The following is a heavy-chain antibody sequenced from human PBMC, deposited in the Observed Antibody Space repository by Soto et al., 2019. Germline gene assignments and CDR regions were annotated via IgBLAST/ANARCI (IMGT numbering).Heavy chain of an antibody. V-gene: IGHV1-8*01. J-gene: IGHJ6*03. Sequence: ASVKVSCKASGYTFTSYDINWVRQATGQGLEWMGWMNPNSGNTGYAQKFQGRVTMTRNTSISTAYMELSSLRSEDTAVYYCAIARATDPYYYYYYYMDVWGQGTTVTVSS. CDR3: AIARATDPYYYYYYYMDV. D-gene: IGHD2-21*01. CDR2: MNPNSGNT. CDR1: GYTFTSYD.